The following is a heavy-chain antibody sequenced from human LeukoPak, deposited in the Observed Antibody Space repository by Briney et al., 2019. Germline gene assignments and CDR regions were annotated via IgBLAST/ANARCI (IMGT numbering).Heavy chain of an antibody. V-gene: IGHV1-24*01. CDR3: VNRGYSYGLAYYYYYYGMDV. CDR1: GYTLTELS. J-gene: IGHJ6*02. D-gene: IGHD5-18*01. Sequence: GASVKVSCKVSGYTLTELSMHWVRQAPGKGLEWMGGFDPEDGETIYAQKFQGRVTMTEDTSTDTAYMELSSLRSEDTAVYYCVNRGYSYGLAYYYYYYGMDVWGQGTTVTVSS. CDR2: FDPEDGET.